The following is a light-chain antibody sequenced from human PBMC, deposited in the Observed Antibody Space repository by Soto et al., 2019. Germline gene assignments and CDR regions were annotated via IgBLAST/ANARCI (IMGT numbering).Light chain of an antibody. Sequence: EIVLTQSPGTLSLSPGERATLSCRASQSFSSTYSAWYQQKPGQAPRLLIFGASSRATGIPDRFSGSGSGTDFTLTISRLEPEDFAVYYCQQYGSSPWTFGQGTKVDIK. CDR3: QQYGSSPWT. J-gene: IGKJ1*01. CDR1: QSFSSTY. V-gene: IGKV3-20*01. CDR2: GAS.